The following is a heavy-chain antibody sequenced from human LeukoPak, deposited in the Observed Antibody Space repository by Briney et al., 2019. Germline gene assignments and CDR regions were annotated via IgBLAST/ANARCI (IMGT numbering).Heavy chain of an antibody. Sequence: ASVKVPCKASGYTFTGYYMHWVRQAPGQGLEWMGIINPSGGSTSYAQKFQGRVTMTRDTSTSTVYMELSSLRSEDTAVYYCARGRGLVPPSFPLYYWGQGTLVTVSS. CDR1: GYTFTGYY. J-gene: IGHJ4*02. CDR3: ARGRGLVPPSFPLYY. CDR2: INPSGGST. V-gene: IGHV1-46*01. D-gene: IGHD2/OR15-2a*01.